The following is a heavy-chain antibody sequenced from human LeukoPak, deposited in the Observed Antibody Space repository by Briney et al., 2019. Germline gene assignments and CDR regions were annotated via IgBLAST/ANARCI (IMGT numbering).Heavy chain of an antibody. Sequence: GESLKISCKGSGYSFTTHCIGWVRQMPGKGLEWMGIIYPDDSDTKYSPSFQGQVTISADKSISTAFLQWSSLKASDTAMYYCASATGSYSYFDYWGQGTLVTVSS. V-gene: IGHV5-51*01. D-gene: IGHD1-26*01. J-gene: IGHJ4*02. CDR3: ASATGSYSYFDY. CDR2: IYPDDSDT. CDR1: GYSFTTHC.